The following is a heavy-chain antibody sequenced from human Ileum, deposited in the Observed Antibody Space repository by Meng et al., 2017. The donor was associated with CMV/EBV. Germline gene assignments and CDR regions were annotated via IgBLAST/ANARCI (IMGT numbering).Heavy chain of an antibody. CDR1: GGSLSSFS. J-gene: IGHJ4*02. D-gene: IGHD1-26*01. Sequence: QVQLQQGGAGLLKPSETLSLTCGVNGGSLSSFSWTWIRQPPGKGPEWIGDINHRGTTNYSPSLKSRVTISIDTSKKQFSLRLSSLTAADTAVYYWTRGRVGDWGFDFWGQGTLVTVSS. V-gene: IGHV4-34*02. CDR3: TRGRVGDWGFDF. CDR2: INHRGTT.